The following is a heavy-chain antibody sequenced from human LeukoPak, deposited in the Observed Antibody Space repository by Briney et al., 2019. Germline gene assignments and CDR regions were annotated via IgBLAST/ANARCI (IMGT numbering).Heavy chain of an antibody. D-gene: IGHD2-21*02. CDR2: INPNNGGT. CDR1: VYIFTGYY. J-gene: IGHJ4*02. Sequence: GASVTVSFKASVYIFTGYYVHWVRQAPGQGLEWMGWINPNNGGTLYAQNFRGRVTMTRDTAIRTAYMEVSYLTSDDTAVYYCARAYCSAGDCYEFDNWGQGTLVTVSS. CDR3: ARAYCSAGDCYEFDN. V-gene: IGHV1-2*02.